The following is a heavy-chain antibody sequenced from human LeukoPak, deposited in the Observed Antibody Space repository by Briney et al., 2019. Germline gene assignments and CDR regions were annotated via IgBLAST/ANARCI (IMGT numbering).Heavy chain of an antibody. CDR1: GFTFGDYW. D-gene: IGHD4/OR15-4a*01. J-gene: IGHJ4*02. CDR3: ARGTAGAYDY. CDR2: IRPDGNDR. V-gene: IGHV3-7*01. Sequence: GGSLRLSCAASGFTFGDYWMIWVRQAPGKGLEWVANIRPDGNDRYLVDSARGRFTISRDNAKNSLYLQMNSLRAEDTAMYYCARGTAGAYDYWGQGTLVTVSS.